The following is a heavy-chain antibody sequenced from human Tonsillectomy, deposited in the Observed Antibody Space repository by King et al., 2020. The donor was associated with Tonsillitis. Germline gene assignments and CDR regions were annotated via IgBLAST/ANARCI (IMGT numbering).Heavy chain of an antibody. D-gene: IGHD3-3*01. CDR2: SSSSSTYI. J-gene: IGHJ6*02. Sequence: VQLVESGGGLVKPGGSLRLSCAASGFTFSSDNMNWVRQAPGEGLEWVSSSSSSSTYIYYADSVRGRFTISRDSAKNSLYLQMNSLRAEDTAVYYCASDSFDYFYGMDVWGQGTTVTVSS. CDR3: ASDSFDYFYGMDV. V-gene: IGHV3-21*01. CDR1: GFTFSSDN.